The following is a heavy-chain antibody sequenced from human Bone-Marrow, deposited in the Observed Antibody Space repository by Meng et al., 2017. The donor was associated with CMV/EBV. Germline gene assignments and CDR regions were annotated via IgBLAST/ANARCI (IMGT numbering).Heavy chain of an antibody. Sequence: GESLKISCVVSGFTVSMNHMSWVRQAPGKGLEWVSIIYSDGSGGKKYYADSMKGRFTISRDNSHNTLYLQVNSLRADDTAVYYCARTKVTDQEDYFDYWGQGTQVTSPQ. V-gene: IGHV3-53*01. CDR3: ARTKVTDQEDYFDY. J-gene: IGHJ4*02. D-gene: IGHD3-10*01. CDR2: IYSDGSGGKK. CDR1: GFTVSMNH.